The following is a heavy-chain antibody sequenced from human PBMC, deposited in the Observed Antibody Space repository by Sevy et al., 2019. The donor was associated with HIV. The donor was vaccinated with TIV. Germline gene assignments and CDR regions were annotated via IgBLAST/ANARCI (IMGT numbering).Heavy chain of an antibody. J-gene: IGHJ4*02. D-gene: IGHD2-15*01. CDR3: AGGERGVAAFDY. CDR2: IYYSGST. V-gene: IGHV4-31*03. Sequence: SETLSLTCTVSGGSISSGGYYWSWIRQHPGKGLEWIGYIYYSGSTYYNPSLKSRVTISVDTSKNQFSLKLSSVTAADTAVYYWAGGERGVAAFDYWGQGTLVTVSS. CDR1: GGSISSGGYY.